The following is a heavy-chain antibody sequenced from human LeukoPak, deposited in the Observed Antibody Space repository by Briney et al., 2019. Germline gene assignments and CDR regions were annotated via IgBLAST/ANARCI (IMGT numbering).Heavy chain of an antibody. J-gene: IGHJ6*03. CDR2: IYPGESDT. CDR1: GCSFTSYW. CDR3: ARRNGYNGGGYYYFYYMDV. V-gene: IGHV5-51*01. Sequence: GGSLKISFKGSGCSFTSYWMGGGRRMAGKGVEGMGIIYPGESDTRYSRSFQGQVTISADKSITTAYLQWSSLKASDTAMYYCARRNGYNGGGYYYFYYMDVWGKGTTVTVSS. D-gene: IGHD5-24*01.